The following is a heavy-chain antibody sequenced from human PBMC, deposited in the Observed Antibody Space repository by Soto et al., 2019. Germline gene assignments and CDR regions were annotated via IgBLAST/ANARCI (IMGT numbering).Heavy chain of an antibody. Sequence: QVQLVQSGAEVKKPGSSVKVSCKASGGTFSSYALSWVRQAPGQGLEWMGGIIPIFGTANYAQHFQGRVTIPADESTSPSYMELSSLRSEDAAVYYCARGSTIFGVVSHGGQGTLVIVSS. D-gene: IGHD3-3*01. J-gene: IGHJ4*02. CDR2: IIPIFGTA. V-gene: IGHV1-69*01. CDR3: ARGSTIFGVVSH. CDR1: GGTFSSYA.